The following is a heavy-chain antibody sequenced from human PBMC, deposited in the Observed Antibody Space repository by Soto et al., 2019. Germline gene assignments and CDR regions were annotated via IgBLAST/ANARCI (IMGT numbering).Heavy chain of an antibody. D-gene: IGHD3-3*01. V-gene: IGHV4-4*07. CDR3: ARGQRFSDWFDP. CDR1: GGTISGYY. Sequence: QVHLQESGPGLVKPSETLSLTCSVSGGTISGYYWTWIRQPAGKGLEWIGRIYSSGNTKYNPSLQSRVTMSLDTSNTQCSLRLTSVTAADTAVYYCARGQRFSDWFDPWGQGTLVTVAS. J-gene: IGHJ5*02. CDR2: IYSSGNT.